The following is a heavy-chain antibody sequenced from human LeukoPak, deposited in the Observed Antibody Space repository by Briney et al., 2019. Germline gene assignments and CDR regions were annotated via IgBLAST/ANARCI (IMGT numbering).Heavy chain of an antibody. D-gene: IGHD4-17*01. CDR1: GFTFSSYN. CDR2: IYSGGST. CDR3: ARSRHYGDYSSYYYYYMDV. V-gene: IGHV3-53*01. Sequence: GGSLRLSCAASGFTFSSYNMNWVRQAPGKGLEWVSVIYSGGSTYYADSVKGRFTISRDNSKNTLYLQMNSLRAEDTAVYYCARSRHYGDYSSYYYYYMDVWGKGTTVTISS. J-gene: IGHJ6*03.